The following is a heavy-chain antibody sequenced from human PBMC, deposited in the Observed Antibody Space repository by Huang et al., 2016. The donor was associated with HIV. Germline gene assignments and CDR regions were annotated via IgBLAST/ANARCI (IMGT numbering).Heavy chain of an antibody. CDR1: GYTLTELS. CDR2: FAHEHGET. J-gene: IGHJ3*02. V-gene: IGHV1-24*01. Sequence: QVQLVQSGAEVKKPGASVQVSCKVSGYTLTELSIHWVRPAPGKGLEGVGGFAHEHGETNYAKNSQGRVTMTKDTSTDPAYMELNSLRSEDTAVYYCATGFDTYYDIWGQGTMVIASS. D-gene: IGHD2-21*01. CDR3: ATGFDTYYDI.